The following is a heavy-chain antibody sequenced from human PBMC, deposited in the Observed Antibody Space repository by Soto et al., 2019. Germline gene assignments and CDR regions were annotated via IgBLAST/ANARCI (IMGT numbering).Heavy chain of an antibody. J-gene: IGHJ5*02. CDR1: GDSVSSNSAA. V-gene: IGHV6-1*01. Sequence: PSQTLSLTCAISGDSVSSNSAAWNWIRQSPSRGLEWLGRTYYGSKWYNDYAVSVKSRITINPDTSKNQFSLQLNSVTPEDTAVYYCARAVLRFLEWLINWFDPWGQGTLVTVSS. D-gene: IGHD3-3*01. CDR2: TYYGSKWYN. CDR3: ARAVLRFLEWLINWFDP.